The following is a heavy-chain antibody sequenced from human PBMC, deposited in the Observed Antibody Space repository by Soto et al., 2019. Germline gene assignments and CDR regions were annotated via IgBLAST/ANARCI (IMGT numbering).Heavy chain of an antibody. CDR1: VFSFDNYP. D-gene: IGHD3-10*02. CDR3: GKKAPYVVLEKTRSPGVHV. V-gene: IGHV3-23*01. Sequence: EVQLLESGGGLVQPGGSLRLSCTASVFSFDNYPMSWFRQAPGEGLQWVSTIDDSGAGTDYADSVNGRFTISRDNSKDTLYLQMSRLRADDTAVYHCGKKAPYVVLEKTRSPGVHVWGQGTTVTVSS. J-gene: IGHJ6*02. CDR2: IDDSGAGT.